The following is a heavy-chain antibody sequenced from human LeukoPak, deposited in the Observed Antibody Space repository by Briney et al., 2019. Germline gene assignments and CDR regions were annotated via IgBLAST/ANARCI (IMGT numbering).Heavy chain of an antibody. CDR1: GFTFNNYA. V-gene: IGHV3-23*01. Sequence: GGSLRLSCAASGFTFNNYAMSWVRQAPGKVPEWVSAITGSGGDTYHAESVKGRFTISRDNSKNTLYLEMNSLRAEGTAVYYCAKGSRDSRPYYFDFWGQGTLVTVSS. D-gene: IGHD2-21*01. CDR3: AKGSRDSRPYYFDF. CDR2: ITGSGGDT. J-gene: IGHJ4*02.